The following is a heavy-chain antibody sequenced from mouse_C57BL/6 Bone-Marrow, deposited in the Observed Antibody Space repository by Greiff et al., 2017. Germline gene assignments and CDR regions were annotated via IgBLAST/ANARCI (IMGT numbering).Heavy chain of an antibody. Sequence: LQQPGAELVKPGASVKVSCKASGYSFTRYWMHWVKQRPGQGLEWIGRIHPSDSDTNYNQKFKGKATLTVDKSSSTAYMQLSSRTSEDSAVYYCAMGWLLRKFAYWGQGTLVTVSA. V-gene: IGHV1-74*01. CDR2: IHPSDSDT. CDR1: GYSFTRYW. CDR3: AMGWLLRKFAY. D-gene: IGHD2-3*01. J-gene: IGHJ3*01.